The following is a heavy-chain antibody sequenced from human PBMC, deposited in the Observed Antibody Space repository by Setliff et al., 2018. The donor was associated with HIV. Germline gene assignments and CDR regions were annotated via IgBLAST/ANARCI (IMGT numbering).Heavy chain of an antibody. V-gene: IGHV1-69*06. CDR2: IIPLFGTA. Sequence: SVKVSCKASGDTFNNYAISWVRQAPGQGLEWMGGIIPLFGTANYAQKFEGRVTITADKSTSGASMEVSRLQSEDTAVYYCVKVTYYSSGRYSLDQWGQETLVTVSS. CDR3: VKVTYYSSGRYSLDQ. D-gene: IGHD3-10*01. J-gene: IGHJ4*02. CDR1: GDTFNNYA.